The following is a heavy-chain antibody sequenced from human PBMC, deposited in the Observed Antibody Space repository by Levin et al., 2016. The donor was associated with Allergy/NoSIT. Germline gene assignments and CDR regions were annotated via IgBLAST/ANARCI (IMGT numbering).Heavy chain of an antibody. D-gene: IGHD3-9*01. CDR3: LCERRTLRYFDWLSRNHYYGMDV. V-gene: IGHV1-69*06. CDR2: IIPIFGTA. J-gene: IGHJ6*02. Sequence: WVRQAPGQGLEWMGGIIPIFGTANYAQKFQGRVTITADKSTSTAYMELSSLRSEDTAVYYCLCERRTLRYFDWLSRNHYYGMDVWGQGTTVTVSS.